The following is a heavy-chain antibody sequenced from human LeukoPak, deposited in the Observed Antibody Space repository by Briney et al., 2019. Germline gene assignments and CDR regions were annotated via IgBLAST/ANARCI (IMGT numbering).Heavy chain of an antibody. CDR3: ARAPTRKGIVATIR. D-gene: IGHD5-12*01. CDR1: DDSITIYY. Sequence: SETLSLTCTVSDDSITIYYWTWIRQPPGKGLEWIGYIDHTGSTNYNPSLKSRVTISVDTSKNQFSLKLSSVTAADTAVYYCARAPTRKGIVATIRWGQGTLVTVSS. J-gene: IGHJ4*02. CDR2: IDHTGST. V-gene: IGHV4-59*12.